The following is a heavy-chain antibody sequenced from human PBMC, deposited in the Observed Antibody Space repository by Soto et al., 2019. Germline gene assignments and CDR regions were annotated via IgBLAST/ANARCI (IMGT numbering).Heavy chain of an antibody. CDR1: GGSISSYY. CDR2: IYYSGST. D-gene: IGHD2-2*01. Sequence: PSETLSLTCTVSGGSISSYYWSWIRQPPGKGLEWIGYIYYSGSTNYNPSLKSRVTISVDTSKNQFSLKLSSVTAADTAVYYCARGQNVCSSTSCYFGYYYYYMDVWAKGPRSPSP. V-gene: IGHV4-59*12. J-gene: IGHJ6*03. CDR3: ARGQNVCSSTSCYFGYYYYYMDV.